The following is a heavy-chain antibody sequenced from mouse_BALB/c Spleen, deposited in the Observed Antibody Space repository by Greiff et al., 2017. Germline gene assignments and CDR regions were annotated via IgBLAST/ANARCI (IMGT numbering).Heavy chain of an antibody. CDR3: ARAYPFAY. V-gene: IGHV5-17*02. CDR2: ISSGSSTI. J-gene: IGHJ3*01. CDR1: GFTFSSFG. D-gene: IGHD2-10*01. Sequence: EVMLVESGGGLVQPGGSRKLSCAASGFTFSSFGMHWVRQAPEKGLEWVAYISSGSSTIYYADTVKGRFTISRDNPKNTLFLQMTSLRSEDTAMYYCARAYPFAYWGQGTLVTVSA.